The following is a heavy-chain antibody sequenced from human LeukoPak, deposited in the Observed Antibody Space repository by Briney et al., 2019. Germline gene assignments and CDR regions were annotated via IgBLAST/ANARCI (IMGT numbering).Heavy chain of an antibody. CDR3: ARIYYGSGSYYTAPVDY. CDR2: IKQDGSEK. J-gene: IGHJ4*02. V-gene: IGHV3-7*01. CDR1: GFTFSSYW. Sequence: GGSLRLSCAASGFTFSSYWMSWVRQAPGKGLEWVANIKQDGSEKYYVDSVKGRFTISRDNAKNSLYLQMNSLRAEDTAVYCCARIYYGSGSYYTAPVDYWGQGTLVTVSS. D-gene: IGHD3-10*01.